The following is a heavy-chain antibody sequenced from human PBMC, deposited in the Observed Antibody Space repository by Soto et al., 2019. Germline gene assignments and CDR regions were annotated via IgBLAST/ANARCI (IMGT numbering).Heavy chain of an antibody. Sequence: GGSLRLSCAASGFTLGNYAMSWVRQAPGKGLQWVSAIGGTGNNIYYADSVKGRFIISRDKSKNTLYLQMNSLRAEDTAVYYCAKVKTGIQQWLGYFHYWGQGTLLTVSS. CDR1: GFTLGNYA. J-gene: IGHJ4*02. CDR3: AKVKTGIQQWLGYFHY. V-gene: IGHV3-23*01. CDR2: IGGTGNNI. D-gene: IGHD5-12*01.